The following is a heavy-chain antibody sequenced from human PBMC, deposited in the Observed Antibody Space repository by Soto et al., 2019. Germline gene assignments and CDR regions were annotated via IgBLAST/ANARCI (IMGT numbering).Heavy chain of an antibody. CDR2: ISYDGSNK. CDR3: ARIPHLPYDFWSGYYPRPPEDYYGMDV. Sequence: GGSLRLSCAASGFTFSSYAMHWVRQAPGKGLEWVAVISYDGSNKYYADSVKGRFTISRDNSKNTLYLQMNSLRAEDTAVYYCARIPHLPYDFWSGYYPRPPEDYYGMDVWGQGTTVTVSS. J-gene: IGHJ6*02. CDR1: GFTFSSYA. V-gene: IGHV3-30-3*01. D-gene: IGHD3-3*01.